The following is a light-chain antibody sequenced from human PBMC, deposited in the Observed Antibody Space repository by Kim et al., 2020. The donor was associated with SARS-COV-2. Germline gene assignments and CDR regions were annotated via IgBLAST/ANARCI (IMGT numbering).Light chain of an antibody. J-gene: IGLJ1*01. Sequence: SYELTQPPSVSVSPGQTASITCSGDKLGDKYACWYQQKPGQSPVLVIYQDSKRPSGIPERFSGSNSGNTATLTISGTQAMDEADYYCQAWDRSILYVFGT. CDR1: KLGDKY. V-gene: IGLV3-1*01. CDR2: QDS. CDR3: QAWDRSILYV.